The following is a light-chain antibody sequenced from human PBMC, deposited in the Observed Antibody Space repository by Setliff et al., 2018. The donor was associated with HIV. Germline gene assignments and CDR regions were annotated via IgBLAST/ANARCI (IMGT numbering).Light chain of an antibody. Sequence: QSVLTQPASVSGSPGQSITLSCTGTSSDVGRYNTVTWYQQHPGKAPKLMIYEVTKRPSGISDRFSASKSGNTASLTISGIQAEDEADYYCCSYVGGYFFGTGTKVTVL. CDR1: SSDVGRYNT. V-gene: IGLV2-23*02. CDR2: EVT. CDR3: CSYVGGYF. J-gene: IGLJ1*01.